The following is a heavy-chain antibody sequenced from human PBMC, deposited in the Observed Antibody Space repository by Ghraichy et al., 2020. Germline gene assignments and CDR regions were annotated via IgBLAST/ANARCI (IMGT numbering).Heavy chain of an antibody. CDR2: INPNSGGT. Sequence: ASVKVSCKASGYTFTGYYMHWVRQAPGQGLEWMGWINPNSGGTNYAQKFQGRVTMTRDTSISTAYMELSRLRSDDTAVYYCARVIYKGVSPIDYWGQGTLVTVSS. V-gene: IGHV1-2*02. J-gene: IGHJ4*02. D-gene: IGHD1-14*01. CDR1: GYTFTGYY. CDR3: ARVIYKGVSPIDY.